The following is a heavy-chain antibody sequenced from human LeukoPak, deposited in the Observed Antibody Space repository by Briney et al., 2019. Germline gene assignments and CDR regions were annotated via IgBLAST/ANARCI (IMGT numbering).Heavy chain of an antibody. Sequence: GASVKLSCKASGGTFSSYAISWVRQAPGQGLEWMGGIIPIFGTANYAQKFQGRVTITADESTSTAYMELSSLRSEDTAVYYCARAISGLRYFYWFYYYMDVWGKGTTVTVSS. CDR3: ARAISGLRYFYWFYYYMDV. V-gene: IGHV1-69*13. J-gene: IGHJ6*03. CDR2: IIPIFGTA. D-gene: IGHD3-9*01. CDR1: GGTFSSYA.